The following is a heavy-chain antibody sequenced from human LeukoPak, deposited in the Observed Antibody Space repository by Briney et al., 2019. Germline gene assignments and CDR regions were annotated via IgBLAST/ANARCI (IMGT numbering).Heavy chain of an antibody. J-gene: IGHJ1*01. CDR1: GFTFSSYW. CDR2: IKQDGSEK. D-gene: IGHD6-19*01. V-gene: IGHV3-7*05. CDR3: AGQLLSVAGTRYFQH. Sequence: GGSLRLSCAASGFTFSSYWMSWVRQAPGKGLEWVANIKQDGSEKYYVGSVKGRFTISRDNAKNSLYLQMNSLRAEDTAVYYCAGQLLSVAGTRYFQHWGQGTLVTVSS.